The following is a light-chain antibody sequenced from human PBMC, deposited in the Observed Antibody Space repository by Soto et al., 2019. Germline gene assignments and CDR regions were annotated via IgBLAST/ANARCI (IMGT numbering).Light chain of an antibody. CDR3: QSYDTSLSGSYV. V-gene: IGLV1-40*01. CDR2: ANS. CDR1: TSNIGAGYD. Sequence: SVLTQPPSVSGAPGQRVIVSCTGSTSNIGAGYDVHWYQQLPGTSPKLLIFANSNRPSGVSDRFSASRSGSSASLTITGLQAEDEADYYCQSYDTSLSGSYVFGSGTKVTVL. J-gene: IGLJ1*01.